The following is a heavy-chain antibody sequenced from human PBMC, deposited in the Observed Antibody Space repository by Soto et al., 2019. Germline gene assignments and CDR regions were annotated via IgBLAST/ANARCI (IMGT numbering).Heavy chain of an antibody. CDR3: AREYVMYYYDSSGYYYYYYYGMDV. J-gene: IGHJ6*02. CDR2: ISSSGSTI. Sequence: GGSLRLSCAASGFTFSSYEMNWVRQAPGKGLEWVSYISSSGSTIYYVDSVKGRFTISRDNAKNSLYLQMNSLRAEDTAVYYCAREYVMYYYDSSGYYYYYYYGMDVWGQGTTVTVSS. V-gene: IGHV3-48*03. CDR1: GFTFSSYE. D-gene: IGHD3-22*01.